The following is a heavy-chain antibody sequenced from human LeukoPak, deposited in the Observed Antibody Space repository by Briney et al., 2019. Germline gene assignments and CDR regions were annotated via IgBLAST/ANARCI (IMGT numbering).Heavy chain of an antibody. D-gene: IGHD6-13*01. CDR1: GFTFSSYS. V-gene: IGHV3-21*01. CDR2: ISNSSSYI. J-gene: IGHJ4*02. Sequence: GGSLRLSCAASGFTFSSYSMNWVRQAPGTGLEWVSSISNSSSYIYYADSVKGRFTISRDNAKNSLYLQMNSLRAEDTAVYYCARVEQDLVRENFDYWGRGNLVTVSA. CDR3: ARVEQDLVRENFDY.